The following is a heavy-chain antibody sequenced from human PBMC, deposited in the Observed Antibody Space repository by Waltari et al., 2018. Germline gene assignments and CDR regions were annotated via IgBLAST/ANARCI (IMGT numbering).Heavy chain of an antibody. D-gene: IGHD3-10*01. V-gene: IGHV1-69*06. CDR3: ARGDPYYYGSGSYEPDDYYYMDV. J-gene: IGHJ6*03. CDR1: GGTFSSYA. Sequence: VKVSCKASGGTFSSYAISWVRQAPGQGLEWMGGIIPIFGTANYAQKFQGRVTITADKSTSTAYMELSSLRSEDTAVYYCARGDPYYYGSGSYEPDDYYYMDVWGKGTTVTVSS. CDR2: IIPIFGTA.